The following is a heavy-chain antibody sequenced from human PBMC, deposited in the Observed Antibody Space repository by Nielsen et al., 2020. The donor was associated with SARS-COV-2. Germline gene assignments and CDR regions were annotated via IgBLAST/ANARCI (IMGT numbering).Heavy chain of an antibody. D-gene: IGHD3-10*01. Sequence: GGSLRLSCAASGFTFSSYWMHWVRQAPGKGLAWVSRINSDGSSTSYADSVKGRFTISRDNAKNTLYLQMNSLRAEDTAVYYCARDLWFGELFDYWGQGTLVTVSS. CDR3: ARDLWFGELFDY. V-gene: IGHV3-74*01. J-gene: IGHJ4*02. CDR2: INSDGSST. CDR1: GFTFSSYW.